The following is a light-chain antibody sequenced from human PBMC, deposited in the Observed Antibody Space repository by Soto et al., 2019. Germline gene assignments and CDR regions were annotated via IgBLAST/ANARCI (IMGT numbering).Light chain of an antibody. J-gene: IGKJ3*01. Sequence: DIQMTQSPSSLSASEGDRVTITCRASQSVHTYLNWYQHKPGKAPKLLIYAASSLQSGVPSSFSGSGSGTEFTLTSSSLQPEDSAVYYCQQSSSAPRTFGPGTKVDIK. CDR3: QQSSSAPRT. V-gene: IGKV1-39*01. CDR1: QSVHTY. CDR2: AAS.